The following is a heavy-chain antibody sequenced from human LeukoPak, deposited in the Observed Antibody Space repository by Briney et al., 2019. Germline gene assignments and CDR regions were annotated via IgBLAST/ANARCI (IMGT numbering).Heavy chain of an antibody. V-gene: IGHV4-34*01. CDR3: ARGLGNSDDY. CDR2: INHSGST. D-gene: IGHD4-23*01. CDR1: GGYFSGYY. J-gene: IGHJ4*02. Sequence: SETLSLTCAVYGGYFSGYYWSWIRQPPGKGLEWIGEINHSGSTNYNPSLKSRVTISVDTSKNQFSLKLSSVTAADTAVYYCARGLGNSDDYWGQGTLVTVSS.